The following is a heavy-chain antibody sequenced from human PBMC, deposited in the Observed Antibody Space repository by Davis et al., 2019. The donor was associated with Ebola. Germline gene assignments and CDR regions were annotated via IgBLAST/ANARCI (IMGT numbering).Heavy chain of an antibody. V-gene: IGHV4-34*01. CDR3: ARGWAPSTGDYFDY. J-gene: IGHJ4*02. CDR2: INHSGST. CDR1: GGSFSGYY. D-gene: IGHD1-14*01. Sequence: SETLSLTCAVYGGSFSGYYWSWIRQPPGKGLEWIGEINHSGSTNYNPSLKSRVTISVDTSKNQFSLKLSSVTAADTAVYYCARGWAPSTGDYFDYWGQGTLVTVSS.